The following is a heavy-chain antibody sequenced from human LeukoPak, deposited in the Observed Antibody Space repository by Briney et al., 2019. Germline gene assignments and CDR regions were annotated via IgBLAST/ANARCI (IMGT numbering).Heavy chain of an antibody. CDR1: GFTFNKFW. Sequence: GGSLRLSCTASGFTFNKFWMHWVRPAPGKGLVWVSRINTDGSSTRYADSVKGRFTISKDHAKNTLYLQMDRLRAEDTAVYFCARGWFSDYVNYYYYIDVWGKGTTVTVSS. V-gene: IGHV3-74*01. J-gene: IGHJ6*03. D-gene: IGHD4-17*01. CDR2: INTDGSST. CDR3: ARGWFSDYVNYYYYIDV.